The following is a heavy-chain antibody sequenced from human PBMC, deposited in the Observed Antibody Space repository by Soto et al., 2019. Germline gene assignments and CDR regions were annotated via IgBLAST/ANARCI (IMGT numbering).Heavy chain of an antibody. V-gene: IGHV3-21*01. D-gene: IGHD5-12*01. CDR3: ARGGDMATMGY. Sequence: GGSLRLSCAASGFSFKTYSMSWVRQVPGKGLEWVSTISNSSRSIYYADSVKGRFTTSRDNAENSLSLQMNSLRPDDTAVYYCARGGDMATMGYWGQGTLVTVSS. J-gene: IGHJ4*02. CDR2: ISNSSRSI. CDR1: GFSFKTYS.